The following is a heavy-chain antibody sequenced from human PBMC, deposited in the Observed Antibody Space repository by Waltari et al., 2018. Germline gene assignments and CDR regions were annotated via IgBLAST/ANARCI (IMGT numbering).Heavy chain of an antibody. Sequence: QVQLQESGPGLVKPSQTLSLTCTVSGGSISSGSYYWSWIRQPAGKGLEWIGYIYTSGSTNYNPSLKSRVTISVDTSKNQFSLKLSSVTAADTAVYYCARYRFYGSGSYPDYWGQGTLVTVSS. J-gene: IGHJ4*02. CDR1: GGSISSGSYY. CDR2: IYTSGST. D-gene: IGHD3-10*01. V-gene: IGHV4-61*09. CDR3: ARYRFYGSGSYPDY.